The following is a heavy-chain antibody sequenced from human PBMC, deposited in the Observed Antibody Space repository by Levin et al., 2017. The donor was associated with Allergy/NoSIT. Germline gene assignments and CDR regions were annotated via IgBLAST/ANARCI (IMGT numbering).Heavy chain of an antibody. Sequence: QAGGSLRLSCAASGFTFSSYWMSWVRQAPGKGLEWVANIKQDGSEKYYVDSVKGRFTISRDNAKNSLYLQMNSLRAEDTAVYYCARGVVPAAPPAYNWFDPWGQGTLVTVSS. V-gene: IGHV3-7*01. D-gene: IGHD2-2*01. CDR3: ARGVVPAAPPAYNWFDP. CDR1: GFTFSSYW. CDR2: IKQDGSEK. J-gene: IGHJ5*02.